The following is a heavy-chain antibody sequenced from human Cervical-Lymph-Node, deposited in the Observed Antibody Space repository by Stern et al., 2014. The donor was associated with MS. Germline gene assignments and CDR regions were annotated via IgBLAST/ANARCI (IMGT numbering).Heavy chain of an antibody. CDR2: ISHSGVP. V-gene: IGHV4-31*03. Sequence: QEQLQESGPGLVKPSQTLSLTCTVSGASIKTIGYFWSWVRQPPGKGLEWSGFISHSGVPFYNETLKSRVTLSQDTSANQFSLRLTSVTAADTALYFCMRGDYWGRGILVAVSS. J-gene: IGHJ4*02. CDR1: GASIKTIGYF. CDR3: MRGDY.